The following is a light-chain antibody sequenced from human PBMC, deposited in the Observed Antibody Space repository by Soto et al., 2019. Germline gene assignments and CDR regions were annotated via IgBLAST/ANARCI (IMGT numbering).Light chain of an antibody. J-gene: IGKJ1*01. CDR3: QQYGSSAWT. CDR2: DAS. V-gene: IGKV3-20*01. CDR1: QSVSSNY. Sequence: PWERATLSFRASQSVSSNYLAWYQQKPGQAPRLLIYDASSRATGIPDRFSGSGSGTDFTLTISRLEPEDFAVYYCQQYGSSAWTFGQGTKVDIK.